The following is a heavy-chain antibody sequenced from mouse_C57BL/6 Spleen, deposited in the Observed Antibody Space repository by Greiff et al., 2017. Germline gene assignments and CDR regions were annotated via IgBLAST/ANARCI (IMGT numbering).Heavy chain of an antibody. CDR2: INPSNGGT. J-gene: IGHJ4*01. CDR1: GYTFTSYW. CDR3: ARIGYYDYDEDAMDY. Sequence: QVQLQQSGTELVKPGASVKLSCKASGYTFTSYWMHWVKQRPGQGLEWIGNINPSNGGTNYNEKFKSKATLTVDKSSSTAYMQLSSLTSEDSAVYYCARIGYYDYDEDAMDYWGQGTSVTVSS. V-gene: IGHV1-53*01. D-gene: IGHD2-4*01.